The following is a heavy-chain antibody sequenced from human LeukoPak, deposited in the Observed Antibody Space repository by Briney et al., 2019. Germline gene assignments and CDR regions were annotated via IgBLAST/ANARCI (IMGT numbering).Heavy chain of an antibody. D-gene: IGHD6-13*01. CDR2: INSDGSST. J-gene: IGHJ4*02. CDR1: GFTFSSYW. CDR3: AKVKDPGIAPADY. V-gene: IGHV3-74*01. Sequence: GGSLRLSCAASGFTFSSYWMHWVRQAPGKGLVWVSRINSDGSSTSYADSVKGRFTISRDNSKNTLYLQMNSLRAEDTAVYYCAKVKDPGIAPADYWGQGTLVTVSS.